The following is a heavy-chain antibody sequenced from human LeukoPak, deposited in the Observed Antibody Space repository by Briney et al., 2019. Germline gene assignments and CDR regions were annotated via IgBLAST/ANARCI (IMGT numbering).Heavy chain of an antibody. V-gene: IGHV1-8*03. CDR2: MNPNSGNT. D-gene: IGHD4-23*01. J-gene: IGHJ6*03. Sequence: ASVKVSCKASGYTFTSYDINWVRQATGQGLEWMGWMNPNSGNTGYAQKFQGRVTITADESTSTAYMELSSLRSEDTAVYYCAQTTVVTSPPKRFDYYMDVWGKGTTVTISS. CDR1: GYTFTSYD. CDR3: AQTTVVTSPPKRFDYYMDV.